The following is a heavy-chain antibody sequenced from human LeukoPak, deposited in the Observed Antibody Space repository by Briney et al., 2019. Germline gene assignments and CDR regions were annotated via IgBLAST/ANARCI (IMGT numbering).Heavy chain of an antibody. CDR3: TTVYYGSGSYYNRFDY. V-gene: IGHV3-15*01. Sequence: GGSLRLSCAASGFTFSNAWMSWVRQAPGKGLEWVGRIKSKTDGWTTDYAAPVKGRFTISRDDSKNTLYLQMNSLKTEDTAVYYCTTVYYGSGSYYNRFDYWGQGTLVTVSS. J-gene: IGHJ4*02. CDR1: GFTFSNAW. D-gene: IGHD3-10*01. CDR2: IKSKTDGWTT.